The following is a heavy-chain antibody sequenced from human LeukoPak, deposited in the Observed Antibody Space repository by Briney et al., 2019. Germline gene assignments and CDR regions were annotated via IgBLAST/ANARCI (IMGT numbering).Heavy chain of an antibody. CDR3: AKGRGTTVTSAANY. CDR2: ISGSNDNT. J-gene: IGHJ4*02. CDR1: GFTFSSYE. D-gene: IGHD4-17*01. Sequence: GGSLRLSCAASGFTFSSYEMNWVRPAPGKGLEWVSRISGSNDNTYYADSVKDRFTISRDNSKNPLSLQMNSLRAEDTAVYYCAKGRGTTVTSAANYWGQGTLVTVSS. V-gene: IGHV3-23*01.